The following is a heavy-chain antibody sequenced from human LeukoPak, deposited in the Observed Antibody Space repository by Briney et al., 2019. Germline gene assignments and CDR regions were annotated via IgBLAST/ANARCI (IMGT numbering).Heavy chain of an antibody. CDR1: GFTFSNYA. Sequence: GGSLRLSCAASGFTFSNYAMNWVRQAPGKGLEWVSAISGSGGSTYYADSVKGRFTISRDNSKNTLYLQMNSLRAEDTAVYYCAKGVVVVAATPFDYWGQGTLVTVSS. CDR2: ISGSGGST. V-gene: IGHV3-23*01. D-gene: IGHD2-15*01. J-gene: IGHJ4*02. CDR3: AKGVVVVAATPFDY.